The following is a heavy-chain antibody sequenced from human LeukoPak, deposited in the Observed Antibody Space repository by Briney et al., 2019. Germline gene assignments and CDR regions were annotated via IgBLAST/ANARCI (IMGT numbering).Heavy chain of an antibody. CDR2: INPNSGGT. J-gene: IGHJ5*02. D-gene: IGHD1-26*01. CDR1: GYTFTGYY. CDR3: ARGAYSGSDSWFDP. V-gene: IGHV1-2*04. Sequence: ASVKVSCKASGYTFTGYYMHRVRQAPGQGLEWMGWINPNSGGTNYAQKFQGWVTMTRDTSISTAYMELSRLRSDDTAVYYCARGAYSGSDSWFDPWGQGTLVTVSS.